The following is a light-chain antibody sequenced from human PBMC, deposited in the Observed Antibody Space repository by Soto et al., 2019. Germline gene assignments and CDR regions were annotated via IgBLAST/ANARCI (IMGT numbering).Light chain of an antibody. J-gene: IGKJ1*01. Sequence: LSLPVTPGEPASISCRFSQSLLHSNGYNYLDWYLQKPGQSPQLLIYLGSNRASGVPDRFSGSGSGTDFTLKISRVDDEDAAVYYCIQSLQTPRTSGQGTTVDI. CDR1: QSLLHSNGYNY. V-gene: IGKV2-28*01. CDR2: LGS. CDR3: IQSLQTPRT.